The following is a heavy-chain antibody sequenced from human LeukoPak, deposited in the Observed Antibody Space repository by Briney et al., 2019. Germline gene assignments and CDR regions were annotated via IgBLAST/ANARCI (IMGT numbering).Heavy chain of an antibody. J-gene: IGHJ5*02. CDR2: ISGSGGST. D-gene: IGHD3-16*01. V-gene: IGHV3-23*01. CDR3: ARVATDGGGFDP. CDR1: GFTFSSYA. Sequence: GGSLRLSCAASGFTFSSYAMSWVRQAPGKGLEWVSAISGSGGSTYYADSVKGRFTISRDNSKNTLYLQMNSLRAEDTAVYYRARVATDGGGFDPWGQGTLVTVSS.